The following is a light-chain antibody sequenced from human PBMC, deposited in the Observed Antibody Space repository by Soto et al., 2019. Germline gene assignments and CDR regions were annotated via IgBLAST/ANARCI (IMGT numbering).Light chain of an antibody. CDR2: VAS. CDR1: QRISTY. CDR3: QQSYDTVAIT. Sequence: DIQMTQSPSSLSASVGHRVTITCRASQRISTYLNWYQQKPGQAPKLLIYVASLLQSGVPSRFSGSGSGTDFTLTISGLQPEDFATYYCQQSYDTVAITFGQGTRLEIK. J-gene: IGKJ5*01. V-gene: IGKV1-39*01.